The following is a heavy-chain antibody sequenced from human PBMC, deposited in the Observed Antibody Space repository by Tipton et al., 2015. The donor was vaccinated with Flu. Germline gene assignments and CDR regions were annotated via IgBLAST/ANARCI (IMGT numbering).Heavy chain of an antibody. V-gene: IGHV4-39*07. CDR2: IHYSGST. CDR1: GGSISSGSYY. Sequence: TLSLTCTVSGGSISSGSYYWGWIRQPPGKGLEWIGNIHYSGSTYYNPSLKSRVTISVDTSKNQFSLKLSSVTAADTAVYYCARVGGYSYGPVDPWGQGTLVTVSS. CDR3: ARVGGYSYGPVDP. D-gene: IGHD5-18*01. J-gene: IGHJ5*02.